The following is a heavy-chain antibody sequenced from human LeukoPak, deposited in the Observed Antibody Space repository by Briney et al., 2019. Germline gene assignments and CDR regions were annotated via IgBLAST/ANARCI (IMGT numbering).Heavy chain of an antibody. CDR3: ARDPIRPYYYDSSGYGAFDI. J-gene: IGHJ3*02. Sequence: SETLSLTCTVSGGSISSGSYYWSWIRQPAGKGLEWIGRIYTSGSTNYNPSLKSRVTISVDTSKNQFSLKLSSVTAADTAVYYRARDPIRPYYYDSSGYGAFDIWGQGTMVTVSS. V-gene: IGHV4-61*02. CDR1: GGSISSGSYY. D-gene: IGHD3-22*01. CDR2: IYTSGST.